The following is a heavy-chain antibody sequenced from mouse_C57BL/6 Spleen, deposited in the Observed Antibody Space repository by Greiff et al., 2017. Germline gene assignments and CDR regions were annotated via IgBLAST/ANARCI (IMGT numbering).Heavy chain of an antibody. V-gene: IGHV1-15*01. CDR2: IDPETGGT. CDR3: TRADYGSSPYYFDY. Sequence: QVQLQQSGAELVRPGASVTLSCKASGYTFTDYEMHWVKQTPVHGLEWIGAIDPETGGTAYNQKFKGKAILTADKSSSTAYMELRSLTSEDSAVYYCTRADYGSSPYYFDYWGQGTTLTVSS. CDR1: GYTFTDYE. J-gene: IGHJ2*01. D-gene: IGHD1-1*01.